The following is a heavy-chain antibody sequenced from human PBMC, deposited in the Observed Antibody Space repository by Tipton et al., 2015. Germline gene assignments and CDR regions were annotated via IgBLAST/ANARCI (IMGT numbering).Heavy chain of an antibody. Sequence: SLRLFCAASGFTFSTYSMNWVRQAPGRGLEWVSYISSSSSPIYYADSVKGRFTISRDNARNSLYLQMNSLRDEDTAVYYCARGQAYYYGSGSSHLAYWGQGTLVTVSS. CDR3: ARGQAYYYGSGSSHLAY. CDR2: ISSSSSPI. CDR1: GFTFSTYS. V-gene: IGHV3-48*02. J-gene: IGHJ4*02. D-gene: IGHD3-10*01.